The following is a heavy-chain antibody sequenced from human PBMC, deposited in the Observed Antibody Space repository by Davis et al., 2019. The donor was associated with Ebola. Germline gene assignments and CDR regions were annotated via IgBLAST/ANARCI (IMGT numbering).Heavy chain of an antibody. D-gene: IGHD3-22*01. V-gene: IGHV4-30-4*01. CDR2: IYYSGST. J-gene: IGHJ3*02. CDR3: ARRSSGYYLKAFDI. CDR1: GGPISSGDYY. Sequence: PSETLSLTCTVSGGPISSGDYYWSWIRQPPGKGLEWIGYIYYSGSTYYNPSLKSRVTISVDTSKNQFSLKLSSVTAADTAVYYCARRSSGYYLKAFDIWGQGTMVTVSS.